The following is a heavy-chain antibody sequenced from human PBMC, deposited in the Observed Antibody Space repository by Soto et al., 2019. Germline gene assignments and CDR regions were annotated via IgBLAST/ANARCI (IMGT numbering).Heavy chain of an antibody. CDR1: GYTFTSYG. Sequence: QVQLVQSGAEVKKPGASVKVSCKASGYTFTSYGISWVRQAPGQGLEWMGWISAYNGNTNYAQKLQGRVTMTTDTPTSTAYLERRSLRSDGTAVYYCAHDSSWYPSGGFDPWGQGTLVTVSS. V-gene: IGHV1-18*01. J-gene: IGHJ5*02. CDR3: AHDSSWYPSGGFDP. CDR2: ISAYNGNT. D-gene: IGHD6-13*01.